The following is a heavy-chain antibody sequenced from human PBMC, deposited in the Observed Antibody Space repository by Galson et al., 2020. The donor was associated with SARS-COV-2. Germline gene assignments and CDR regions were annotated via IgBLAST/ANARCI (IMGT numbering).Heavy chain of an antibody. D-gene: IGHD2-2*01. Sequence: SETLSLTCTVSGGSVSNYYWSWIRQPPGKGLEWIGYMYYNGATTYSPSLKSRVTISLDTSQNKLSLKVDSVTAADTATYYCARLSCSSNSCVSFDAWCQGTLVTVSS. CDR2: MYYNGAT. J-gene: IGHJ5*02. CDR1: GGSVSNYY. V-gene: IGHV4-59*02. CDR3: ARLSCSSNSCVSFDA.